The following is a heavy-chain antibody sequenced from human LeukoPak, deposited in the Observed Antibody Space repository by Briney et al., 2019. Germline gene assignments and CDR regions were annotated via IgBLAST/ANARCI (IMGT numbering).Heavy chain of an antibody. CDR3: ARDGDY. V-gene: IGHV4-61*01. Sequence: SETLSPTCTVSGGSVSSGSYYWSWIRQPPGKGLEWIGYIYYSGSTNCNPSLKSRVTISVDTSKNQFSLKLNSVTAADTAMYYCARDGDYWGQGTLVTVSS. CDR2: IYYSGST. CDR1: GGSVSSGSYY. J-gene: IGHJ4*02.